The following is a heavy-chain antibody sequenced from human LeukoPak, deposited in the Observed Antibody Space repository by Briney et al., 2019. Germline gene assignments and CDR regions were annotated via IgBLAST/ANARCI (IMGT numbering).Heavy chain of an antibody. Sequence: PGGSLRLSCVASGFTFSNYLLNWVRQPPRKGLEWVSGSSHSGSSIYYADSVKGRVTISRDNSKKTLYLQMDRLRVEDTAVYYCAMALDYWGQGTLVTVSS. V-gene: IGHV3-23*01. CDR3: AMALDY. CDR1: GFTFSNYL. J-gene: IGHJ4*02. CDR2: SSHSGSSI.